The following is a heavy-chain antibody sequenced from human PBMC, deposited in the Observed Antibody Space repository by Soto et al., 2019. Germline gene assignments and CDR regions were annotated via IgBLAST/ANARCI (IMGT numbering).Heavy chain of an antibody. V-gene: IGHV4-31*03. CDR2: IYYSGST. CDR3: ARRDLRGDDQPFDY. CDR1: GGSISSGDYY. J-gene: IGHJ4*02. D-gene: IGHD3-10*01. Sequence: QVQLQESGPGLVKPSQTLSLTCTVSGGSISSGDYYWSWIRQHPGKGLEWIGYIYYSGSTYYNPSLKSRVTISGDTSKNQFSLKLSSVTAADTAVYYCARRDLRGDDQPFDYWGQGTLVTVSS.